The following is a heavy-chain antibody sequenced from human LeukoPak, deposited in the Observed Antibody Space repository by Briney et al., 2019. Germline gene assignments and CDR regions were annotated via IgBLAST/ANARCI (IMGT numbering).Heavy chain of an antibody. Sequence: SETLSLTCAVYGGSFSGYYWSWIRQPPGKGLEWIGEINHSGNINNNPSLKSRVNVSLDTSKNQFSLKLSSVTAADTAVYYCARTFSSSWYPYYFDYWGQGTLVTVSS. CDR1: GGSFSGYY. CDR3: ARTFSSSWYPYYFDY. V-gene: IGHV4-34*01. CDR2: INHSGNI. J-gene: IGHJ4*02. D-gene: IGHD6-13*01.